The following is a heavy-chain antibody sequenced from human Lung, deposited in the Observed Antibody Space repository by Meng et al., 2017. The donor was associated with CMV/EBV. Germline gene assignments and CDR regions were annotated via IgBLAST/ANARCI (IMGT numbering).Heavy chain of an antibody. V-gene: IGHV4-39*01. Sequence: SETLSLTCTVSGGSISSSSYYWGWIRQPPGKGLEWIGSIYYSGSTYYNPSLKSRDTISVDTSKNQFSLKLSSVTAADTAVYYCARQGSVYYYDSSGQSPDYXGQGXLVTVSS. D-gene: IGHD3-22*01. CDR1: GGSISSSSYY. J-gene: IGHJ4*02. CDR3: ARQGSVYYYDSSGQSPDY. CDR2: IYYSGST.